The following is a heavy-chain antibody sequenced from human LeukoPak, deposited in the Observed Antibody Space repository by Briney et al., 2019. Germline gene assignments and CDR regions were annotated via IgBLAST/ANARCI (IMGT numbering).Heavy chain of an antibody. CDR1: GGSISSSTCY. D-gene: IGHD1-26*01. CDR2: IYYSGGT. CDR3: ARLGFSNSGSYLAPSDY. Sequence: KPSETLSLTCTVSGGSISSSTCYWGWIRQPPGKGLEWIGYIYYSGGTNYNPSLKSRVTISVDTSKNQFSLKLSSVTAADTAVYCCARLGFSNSGSYLAPSDYWGQGTLVTVSS. V-gene: IGHV4-61*05. J-gene: IGHJ4*02.